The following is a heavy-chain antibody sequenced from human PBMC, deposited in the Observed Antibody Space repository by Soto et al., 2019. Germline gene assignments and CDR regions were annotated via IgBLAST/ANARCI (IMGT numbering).Heavy chain of an antibody. CDR3: AKDSNNTFNRMEV. CDR2: ISGSGGYT. D-gene: IGHD1-1*01. Sequence: SXRLSWSASVFTFFAYSITWVRHAPGKGLEWVSTISGSGGYTYYAESVKGRFTISRDSSKNTLFLQMNSLRAEDTAIYFCAKDSNNTFNRMEVWGQGTTVTVSS. CDR1: VFTFFAYS. J-gene: IGHJ6*01. V-gene: IGHV3-23*01.